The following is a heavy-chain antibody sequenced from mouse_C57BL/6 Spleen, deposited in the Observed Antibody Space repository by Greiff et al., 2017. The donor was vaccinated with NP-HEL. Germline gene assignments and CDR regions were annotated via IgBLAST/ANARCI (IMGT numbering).Heavy chain of an antibody. CDR1: GYAFTNYL. CDR2: INPGSGGT. CDR3: ARSPYYYGSSQYYFDY. J-gene: IGHJ2*01. V-gene: IGHV1-54*01. D-gene: IGHD1-1*01. Sequence: QVQLQQSGAELVRPGTSVKVSCKASGYAFTNYLIEWVKQRPGQGLEWIGVINPGSGGTNYNEKFKGKATLTADKSSSTAYMQLSSLTSEDSAVYFCARSPYYYGSSQYYFDYWGQGTTLTVSS.